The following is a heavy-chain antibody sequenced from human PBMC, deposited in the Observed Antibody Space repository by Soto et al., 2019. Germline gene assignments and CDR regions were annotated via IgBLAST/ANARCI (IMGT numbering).Heavy chain of an antibody. CDR2: ISTYNGNT. V-gene: IGHV1-18*01. CDR1: GYTFTNYG. CDR3: ARGGQQLATRNWFDP. J-gene: IGHJ5*02. D-gene: IGHD6-13*01. Sequence: ASVKVSCKASGYTFTNYGISWVRQAPGQGLEWMGWISTYNGNTNYAQKLQGRITMTTDTSTSTAYMELRSLRSDDTAVYYCARGGQQLATRNWFDPWGQGTLVTVSS.